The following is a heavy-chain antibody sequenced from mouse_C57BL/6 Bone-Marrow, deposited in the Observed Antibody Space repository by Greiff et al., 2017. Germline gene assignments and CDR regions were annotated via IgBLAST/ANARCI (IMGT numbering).Heavy chain of an antibody. Sequence: QVQLKESGPELVKPGASVKISCKASGYAFSSSWMNWVKQRPGKGLEWIGRIYPGDGDTNYNGKFKGKATLTADKSSSTDYMQLSSLASEDSAVYFCARSGLLRRCYFDDWGTGTTVTVSS. CDR2: IYPGDGDT. V-gene: IGHV1-82*01. D-gene: IGHD1-2*01. CDR3: ARSGLLRRCYFDD. J-gene: IGHJ1*03. CDR1: GYAFSSSW.